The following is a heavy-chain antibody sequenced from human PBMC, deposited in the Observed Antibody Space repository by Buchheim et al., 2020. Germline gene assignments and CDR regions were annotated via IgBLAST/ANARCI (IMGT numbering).Heavy chain of an antibody. D-gene: IGHD2-8*01. CDR3: AKGYCANGVCMFDW. CDR1: GFTFSNYA. J-gene: IGHJ4*02. CDR2: VTGSGAIT. Sequence: EVQLLESGGGLVQPGGSLTLSCAASGFTFSNYAMNWVRQAPGKGLEWVSTVTGSGAITYYADSVKGRFTISRDNPKNTLYLQMNSLRAEDTAIFYCAKGYCANGVCMFDWWGQGTL. V-gene: IGHV3-23*01.